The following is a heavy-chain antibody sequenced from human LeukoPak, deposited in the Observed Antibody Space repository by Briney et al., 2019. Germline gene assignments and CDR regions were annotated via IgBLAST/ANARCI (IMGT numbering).Heavy chain of an antibody. Sequence: PSETLSLTCAVYGRSFSGYYWSWIRQPPGKGLEWIGEINHSGSTNYNPSLKSRVTISVDTSKNQFSLKLSSVTAADTAVYYCARGRYSGSWFDYWGQGTLVTVSS. V-gene: IGHV4-34*01. CDR1: GRSFSGYY. D-gene: IGHD6-13*01. CDR3: ARGRYSGSWFDY. J-gene: IGHJ4*02. CDR2: INHSGST.